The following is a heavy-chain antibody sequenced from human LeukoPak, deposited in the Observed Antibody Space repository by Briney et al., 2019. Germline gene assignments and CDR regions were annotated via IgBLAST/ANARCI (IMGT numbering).Heavy chain of an antibody. V-gene: IGHV1-69*13. CDR3: ARNKYYYDSSGYYHFDY. J-gene: IGHJ4*02. CDR1: GGTFSSYA. CDR2: IIPIFGTA. D-gene: IGHD3-22*01. Sequence: SVKVSCKASGGTFSSYAISWVRQAPGQGLEWMGGIIPIFGTANYAQKFQGRVTITADESTSTAYMELSSLRSEDTAVYYCARNKYYYDSSGYYHFDYWGQGTLDTVSS.